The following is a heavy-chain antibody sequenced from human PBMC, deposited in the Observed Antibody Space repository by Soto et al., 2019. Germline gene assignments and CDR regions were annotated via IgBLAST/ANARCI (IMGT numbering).Heavy chain of an antibody. CDR1: GGPLSSYA. V-gene: IGHV1-69*01. CDR2: IIPIFGTA. CDR3: ARVRSSIAARYWFDP. J-gene: IGHJ5*02. D-gene: IGHD6-6*01. Sequence: XSVKVSCTASGGPLSSYAIIWVRQAPGQGLEWMGGIIPIFGTANYAQKFQGRVTITADESTSTAYMELSSLRSEDTAVYYCARVRSSIAARYWFDPWGQGTLVTVSS.